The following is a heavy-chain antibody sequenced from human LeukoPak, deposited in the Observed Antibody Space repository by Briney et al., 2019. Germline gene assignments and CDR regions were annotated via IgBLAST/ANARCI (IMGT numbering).Heavy chain of an antibody. V-gene: IGHV3-9*01. CDR3: AELGITMIGGV. CDR2: ISWNSGSI. CDR1: GFTFSNYA. Sequence: GGSLRLSCAASGFTFSNYAVSWVRQAPGKGLEWVSGISWNSGSIGYADSVKGRFTISRDNAKNSLYLQMNSLRAEDTAVYYCAELGITMIGGVWGKGTTVTISS. D-gene: IGHD3-10*02. J-gene: IGHJ6*04.